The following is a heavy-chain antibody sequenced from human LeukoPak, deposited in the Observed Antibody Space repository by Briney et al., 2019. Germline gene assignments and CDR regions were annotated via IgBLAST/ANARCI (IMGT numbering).Heavy chain of an antibody. J-gene: IGHJ4*02. CDR1: GGSISSSSYY. CDR3: ARGSPGIAAAGLFDY. Sequence: PSETLSLTCTVSGGSISSSSYYWGWIRQPPGKGLEWIGSIYYSGSTYYNPSLKSRVTISVDTSKNQFSLKLSSVTAADTAVYYCARGSPGIAAAGLFDYWGQGTLVTVSS. D-gene: IGHD6-13*01. CDR2: IYYSGST. V-gene: IGHV4-39*07.